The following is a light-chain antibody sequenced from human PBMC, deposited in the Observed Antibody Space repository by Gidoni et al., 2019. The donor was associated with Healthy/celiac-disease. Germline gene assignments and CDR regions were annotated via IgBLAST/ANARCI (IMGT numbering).Light chain of an antibody. V-gene: IGKV1-17*01. CDR1: QGIRND. CDR3: LKQKKLPRT. CDR2: AAS. J-gene: IGKJ1*01. Sequence: DIQMTQSPSSLSASVGDRVTITCRASQGIRNDLGWYQQKPGKAPKRLIYAASSLQSGVPSRFRGRGTGTKITLTNNRPQAEEFGTYFCLKQKKLPRTFGQGTKVEIK.